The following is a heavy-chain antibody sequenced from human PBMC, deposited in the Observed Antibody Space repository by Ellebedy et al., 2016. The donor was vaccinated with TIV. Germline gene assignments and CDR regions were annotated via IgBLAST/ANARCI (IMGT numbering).Heavy chain of an antibody. V-gene: IGHV4-34*01. CDR3: AEGRSGWYYFDY. J-gene: IGHJ4*02. Sequence: SQTLSLTCSVHGGSFSGYYWSWIRQPPGKGLEWVGELNQSGRTNYNPSLDKGRVNISVDTSKNQFSLKLSSVTVADRAVYYCAEGRSGWYYFDYWGQGTPVTVSS. D-gene: IGHD6-19*01. CDR2: LNQSGRT. CDR1: GGSFSGYY.